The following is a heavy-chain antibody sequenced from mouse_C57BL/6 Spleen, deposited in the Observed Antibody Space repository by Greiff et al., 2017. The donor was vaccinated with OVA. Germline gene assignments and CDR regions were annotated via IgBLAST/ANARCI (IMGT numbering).Heavy chain of an antibody. V-gene: IGHV1-54*01. CDR1: GYAFTNYL. CDR2: INPGSGGT. CDR3: ARSHYYGSSPYYFDY. J-gene: IGHJ2*01. Sequence: QVQLKESGAELVRPGTSVKVSCKASGYAFTNYLIEWVKQRPGQGLEWIGVINPGSGGTNYNEKFKGKATLTADKSSSTAYMQLSSLTSEDSAVYFCARSHYYGSSPYYFDYWGQGTTLTVSS. D-gene: IGHD1-1*01.